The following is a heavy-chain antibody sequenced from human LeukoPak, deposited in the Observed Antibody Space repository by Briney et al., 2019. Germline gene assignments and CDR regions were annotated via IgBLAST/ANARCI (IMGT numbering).Heavy chain of an antibody. Sequence: SETLSLTCSVPGGSISSSHYYWGWIRQPPEKGLEWIGTIYYSGTTYYNPSLESRVTISEDTSKNQFSLTLRSVTAADTAVYYCARQISDYYYYYIDVWGKGTTVTVSS. CDR3: ARQISDYYYYYIDV. CDR2: IYYSGTT. D-gene: IGHD3-10*01. CDR1: GGSISSSHYY. V-gene: IGHV4-39*01. J-gene: IGHJ6*03.